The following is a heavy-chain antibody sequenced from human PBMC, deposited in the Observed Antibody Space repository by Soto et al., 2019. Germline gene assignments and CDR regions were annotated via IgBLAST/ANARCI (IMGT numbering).Heavy chain of an antibody. CDR3: ARGHSYFDY. CDR1: GFSLSTNEVG. Sequence: QITLKESGPTLVKPTQTLTLTCTFSGFSLSTNEVGVGWIRQPPGKALEWLALIYWDDDKRYSPSLKSRLTITKDTSKNQVVLTMTNMDPVDTATYYCARGHSYFDYWGQGTLVTVSS. V-gene: IGHV2-5*02. CDR2: IYWDDDK. J-gene: IGHJ4*02.